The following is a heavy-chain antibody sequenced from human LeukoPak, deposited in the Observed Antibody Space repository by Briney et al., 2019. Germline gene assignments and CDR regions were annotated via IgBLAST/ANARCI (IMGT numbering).Heavy chain of an antibody. CDR2: INEHGTT. V-gene: IGHV3-74*01. J-gene: IGHJ4*02. Sequence: GGSLRLTCAASGFAFSDFWMYWVRQAPGKGLVWISNINEHGTTAYADSVKGRFTISRDNAKNILYLQMNSLRAEDTAVYYCARVRGGNWGQGTLVTVSS. D-gene: IGHD3-16*01. CDR1: GFAFSDFW. CDR3: ARVRGGN.